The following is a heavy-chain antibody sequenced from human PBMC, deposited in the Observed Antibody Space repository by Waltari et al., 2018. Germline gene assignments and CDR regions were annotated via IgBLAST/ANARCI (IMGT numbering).Heavy chain of an antibody. V-gene: IGHV1-8*03. CDR1: GGTFSSYT. J-gene: IGHJ4*02. CDR2: MNPNSGNT. D-gene: IGHD3-10*02. Sequence: QVQLVQSGAEVKKPGSSVKVSCKASGGTFSSYTINWVRQATGQGLEWMGWMNPNSGNTGYAQKFQGRVTITRNTSISTAYMELSSLRSEDTAVYYCARVPNDRDGGYWGQGTLVTVSS. CDR3: ARVPNDRDGGY.